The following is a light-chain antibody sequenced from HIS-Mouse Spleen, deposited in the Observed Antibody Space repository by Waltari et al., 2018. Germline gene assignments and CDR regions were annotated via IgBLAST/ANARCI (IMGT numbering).Light chain of an antibody. CDR3: NSRDSSGNHLV. CDR1: SLRSYY. CDR2: GKN. J-gene: IGLJ3*02. Sequence: SSELTQDPAVSVALGQTVRITCQGDSLRSYYASWYQQTPGQAPVLVIYGKNHRPSGIPDRFSGSSSGNTASLTITGAQAEDEADYYCNSRDSSGNHLVFGGGTKLTVL. V-gene: IGLV3-19*01.